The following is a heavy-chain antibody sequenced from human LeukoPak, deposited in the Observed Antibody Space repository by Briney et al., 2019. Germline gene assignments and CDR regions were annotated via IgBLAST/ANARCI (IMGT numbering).Heavy chain of an antibody. CDR1: GFIFSNYW. Sequence: GGSLRLSCAVSGFIFSNYWMHWVRQAPGKGLVWVSRINSDGSSTNYADSVKGRFTISRDNTKNTLYLQMNSLSAEDTAVYFCTRVGRPIYDYWGQGTLVTVSS. CDR3: TRVGRPIYDY. V-gene: IGHV3-74*01. D-gene: IGHD3-10*01. CDR2: INSDGSST. J-gene: IGHJ4*02.